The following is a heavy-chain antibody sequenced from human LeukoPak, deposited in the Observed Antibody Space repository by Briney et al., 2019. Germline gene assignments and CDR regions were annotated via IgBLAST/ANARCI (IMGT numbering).Heavy chain of an antibody. D-gene: IGHD3-22*01. CDR3: VRLRRDNDRSGYYYYYDY. J-gene: IGHJ4*02. V-gene: IGHV3-21*01. Sequence: GGSLTLSCAASGYTFSDFSVNWVRQAPGKGLEWVSSISVRSNYRYYADSVRGRFTISRDDARDSLFLQMNSLRAEDTAVYFCVRLRRDNDRSGYYYYYDYWGQGTLVTVSS. CDR1: GYTFSDFS. CDR2: ISVRSNYR.